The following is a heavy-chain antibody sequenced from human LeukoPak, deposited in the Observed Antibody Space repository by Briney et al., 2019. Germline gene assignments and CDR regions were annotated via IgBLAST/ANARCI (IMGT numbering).Heavy chain of an antibody. CDR3: AMDPNGDYLGAFDF. V-gene: IGHV3-23*01. J-gene: IGHJ3*01. CDR1: VFPFSIYG. Sequence: GGSLRLFCGGSVFPFSIYGMTWVRQAPGRGLEEVLTISGRGDTTRYGESVKGRFTVSRDNSKNTLYLEMTTLRAEDAAVYFCAMDPNGDYLGAFDFWGQGTLVTVSS. D-gene: IGHD4-17*01. CDR2: ISGRGDTT.